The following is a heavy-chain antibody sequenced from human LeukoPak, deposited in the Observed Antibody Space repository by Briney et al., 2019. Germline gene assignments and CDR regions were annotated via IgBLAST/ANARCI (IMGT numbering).Heavy chain of an antibody. CDR1: GFTFSSYQ. D-gene: IGHD2-21*02. CDR3: ASLTSPLNY. Sequence: GGSLRLSCAASGFTFSSYQMNWVRQAPGKGLEWVSYITSSACTIYYADAVKGRFTISRDNAKSSLYLQMNSLRAEDTAVYYCASLTSPLNYWGQGTLVTVSS. J-gene: IGHJ4*02. CDR2: ITSSACTI. V-gene: IGHV3-48*03.